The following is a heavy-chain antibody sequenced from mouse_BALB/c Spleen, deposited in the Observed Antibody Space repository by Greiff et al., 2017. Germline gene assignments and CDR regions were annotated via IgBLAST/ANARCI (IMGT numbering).Heavy chain of an antibody. CDR2: IAPGSGST. V-gene: IGHV1S41*01. J-gene: IGHJ3*01. Sequence: DLVKPGASVKLSCKASGYTFTSYWINWIKQRPGQGLEWIGRIAPGSGSTYYNEMFKGKATLTVDTSSSTAYIQLSSLSSEDSAVYYCTRNYQDYGSSYWFAYWGQGTLVTVSA. D-gene: IGHD1-1*01. CDR3: TRNYQDYGSSYWFAY. CDR1: GYTFTSYW.